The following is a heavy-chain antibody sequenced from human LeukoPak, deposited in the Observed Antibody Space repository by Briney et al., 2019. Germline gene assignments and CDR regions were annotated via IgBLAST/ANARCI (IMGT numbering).Heavy chain of an antibody. V-gene: IGHV3-7*05. CDR2: IKPDGSGK. J-gene: IGHJ5*02. CDR1: GFTFSSYW. CDR3: ATASLRSNWFDP. Sequence: GGSLRLSCAASGFTFSSYWMSWVPQSPGKGLEWLANIKPDGSGKYYVDSVKGRFTISKDNAKNSLFLQMDSLRGEDTAVYYCATASLRSNWFDPWGQGTLVTVSS.